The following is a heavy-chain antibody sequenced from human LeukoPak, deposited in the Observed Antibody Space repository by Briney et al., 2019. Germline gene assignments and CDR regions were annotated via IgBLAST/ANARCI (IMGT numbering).Heavy chain of an antibody. Sequence: PGGSLRLSCAASGFTFSSYAMHWVRQAPGKGLEWVAVISYDGSNKYYADSVKGRFTISRDNSKNTLYLQMNSLRAEDTAVYYCARDGGFSMGIAVAGNFDYWGQGTLVTVSS. V-gene: IGHV3-30*04. CDR2: ISYDGSNK. D-gene: IGHD6-19*01. J-gene: IGHJ4*02. CDR3: ARDGGFSMGIAVAGNFDY. CDR1: GFTFSSYA.